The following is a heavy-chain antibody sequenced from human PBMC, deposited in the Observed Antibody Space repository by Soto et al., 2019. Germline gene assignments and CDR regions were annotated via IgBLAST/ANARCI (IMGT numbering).Heavy chain of an antibody. CDR2: IIPILGIA. CDR1: GGTFSSYT. D-gene: IGHD6-6*01. V-gene: IGHV1-69*04. CDR3: ARESLKQLVLYYYYYYMDV. Sequence: SVKVSCKASGGTFSSYTISWVRQAPGQGLEWMGRIIPILGIANYAQKFQGRVTITADKSTSTAYMELSSLRSEDTAVYYCARESLKQLVLYYYYYYMDVWGKGTTVTV. J-gene: IGHJ6*03.